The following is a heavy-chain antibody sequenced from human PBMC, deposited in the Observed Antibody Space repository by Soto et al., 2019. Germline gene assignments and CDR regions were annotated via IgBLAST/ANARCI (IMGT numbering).Heavy chain of an antibody. J-gene: IGHJ3*02. Sequence: QVQLVQSGAEVKKPGSSVKVSCKASGGTFSSYTISWVRQAPGQGLEWMGRIIPILGIANYAQKFQGRVTITADKSTSTAYMALSSLISQDTAVYYCAASYGSWSYYAGTTPGAFDICAHGTMVTVSS. CDR1: GGTFSSYT. V-gene: IGHV1-69*02. D-gene: IGHD3-10*01. CDR2: IIPILGIA. CDR3: AASYGSWSYYAGTTPGAFDI.